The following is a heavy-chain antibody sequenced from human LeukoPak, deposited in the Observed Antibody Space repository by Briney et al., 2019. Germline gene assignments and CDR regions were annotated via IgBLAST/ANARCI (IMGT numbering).Heavy chain of an antibody. CDR2: ISAYNGST. Sequence: GASVKVSCKASGYTFTSDGISWVRHAPGQGLEWMGWISAYNGSTNYAQKLQGRVTLTTGTSTSTAYMELRSLRSDDTAVYYCARDTRVVPAAMHGYWGQGTLVTVSS. V-gene: IGHV1-18*01. CDR3: ARDTRVVPAAMHGY. CDR1: GYTFTSDG. J-gene: IGHJ4*02. D-gene: IGHD2-2*01.